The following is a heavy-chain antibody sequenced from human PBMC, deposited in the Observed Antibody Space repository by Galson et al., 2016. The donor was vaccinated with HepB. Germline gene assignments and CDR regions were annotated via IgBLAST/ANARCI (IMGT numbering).Heavy chain of an antibody. D-gene: IGHD3-16*02. V-gene: IGHV3-30*03. J-gene: IGHJ4*02. Sequence: SLRLSCAAAGFSFSSYGMHWVRQAPGKGVEWLAFVSYYGREQFYADPVKGRFTVSRDNSMNTLYLQMNSLRAEDTAVYYCARDDDYVWGTYRYTRTVPQYYFDYWGQGTLVTVSS. CDR1: GFSFSSYG. CDR2: VSYYGREQ. CDR3: ARDDDYVWGTYRYTRTVPQYYFDY.